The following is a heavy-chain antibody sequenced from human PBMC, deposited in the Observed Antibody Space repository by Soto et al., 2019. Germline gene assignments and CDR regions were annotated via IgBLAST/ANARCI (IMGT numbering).Heavy chain of an antibody. CDR3: ARGQRALITYGPFDP. CDR2: FSGTGGYT. D-gene: IGHD4-17*01. CDR1: GFTLSSYA. V-gene: IGHV3-23*01. Sequence: GSLRLSCAASGFTLSSYAMSWVRQAPGKGLEWVSTFSGTGGYTYYADSVKGRFTISRDDSKNTLFLHMNSLRAADTAVYYCARGQRALITYGPFDPWGQGTLVTVSS. J-gene: IGHJ5*02.